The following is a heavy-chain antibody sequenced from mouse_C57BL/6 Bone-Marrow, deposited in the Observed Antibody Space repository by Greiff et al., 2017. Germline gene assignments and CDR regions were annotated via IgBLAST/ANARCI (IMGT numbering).Heavy chain of an antibody. J-gene: IGHJ4*01. CDR3: ARPYYYGSSGYYAMDY. D-gene: IGHD1-1*01. CDR2: INPNNGGT. Sequence: EVQLQQSGPELVKPGASVKISCKASGYTFTDYYMNWVKQSHGKSLEWIGDINPNNGGTSYNQKFKGKATLTVDKSSSTAYMELRRLTSEDSAVYYCARPYYYGSSGYYAMDYWGQGTSVTVSS. V-gene: IGHV1-26*01. CDR1: GYTFTDYY.